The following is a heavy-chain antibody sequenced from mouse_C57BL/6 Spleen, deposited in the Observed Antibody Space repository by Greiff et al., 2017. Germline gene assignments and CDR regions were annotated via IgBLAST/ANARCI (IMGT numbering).Heavy chain of an antibody. CDR3: ATASYAMDY. Sequence: EVKLMESGGGLVKPGGSLKLSCAASGFTFSSYAMSWVRQTPEKRLEWVATISDGGSYTYYPDNVKGRFPISRDNAKNNLYLQMSHLKSEDTAMYYCATASYAMDYWGQGTSVTVSS. V-gene: IGHV5-4*03. J-gene: IGHJ4*01. CDR2: ISDGGSYT. D-gene: IGHD6-1*01. CDR1: GFTFSSYA.